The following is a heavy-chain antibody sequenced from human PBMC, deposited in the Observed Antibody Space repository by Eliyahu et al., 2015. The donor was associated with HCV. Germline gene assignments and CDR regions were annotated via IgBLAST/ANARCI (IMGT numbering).Heavy chain of an antibody. D-gene: IGHD3/OR15-3a*01. V-gene: IGHV1-18*01. CDR2: ISSYTGYT. CDR3: AREGSRGLVTIEEVYYYYGMDV. Sequence: QVHLVQSGAEVQKPGASVKVSCKASGYTFIXYGISWVRQAPGQGLEWMGWISSYTGYTNYAQKFQGRVTLTTDTSTSTVYMELRSLRSDDTAVYYCAREGSRGLVTIEEVYYYYGMDVWGQGTTVTVSS. J-gene: IGHJ6*02. CDR1: GYTFIXYG.